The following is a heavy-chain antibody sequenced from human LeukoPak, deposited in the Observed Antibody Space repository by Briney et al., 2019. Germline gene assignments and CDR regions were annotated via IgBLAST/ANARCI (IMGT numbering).Heavy chain of an antibody. CDR1: GDSISSSSYY. CDR2: IHYSGRT. V-gene: IGHV4-39*01. Sequence: SETLSLTCTVSGDSISSSSYYWGWIRQPPGKGMEWIGSIHYSGRTCHNPSLKSRVIIFIDTSKNHFSLQLTSVTAADTAVYYCSRHRGPTGPGSWGGGTLVTVSS. D-gene: IGHD1-14*01. J-gene: IGHJ4*02. CDR3: SRHRGPTGPGS.